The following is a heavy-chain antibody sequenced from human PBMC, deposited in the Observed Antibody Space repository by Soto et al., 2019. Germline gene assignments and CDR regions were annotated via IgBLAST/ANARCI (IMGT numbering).Heavy chain of an antibody. CDR1: GFTFSSYW. CDR2: IKEDGSEQ. V-gene: IGHV3-7*01. Sequence: EVQLVESGGGLVQPGGSLRLSCAASGFTFSSYWMTWVRQAPGKGLEWVAKIKEDGSEQNYVDSAKGRFTISRDNAKSSLYLQMNSLRVDDTAMYYCTRNQVKADYWGQCTLVTVSS. CDR3: TRNQVKADY. D-gene: IGHD3-10*01. J-gene: IGHJ4*02.